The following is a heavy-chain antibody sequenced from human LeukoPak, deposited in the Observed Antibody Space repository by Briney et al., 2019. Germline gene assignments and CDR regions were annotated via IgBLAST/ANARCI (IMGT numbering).Heavy chain of an antibody. D-gene: IGHD3-10*01. CDR1: GFTFSDYN. CDR2: TRNSDNNM. Sequence: GGSLRLSCAASGFTFSDYNMGWMRQAPGKGLEWVSYTRNSDNNMFYADSVKGRFTISRDNAKYSVYLQMNSLRSEDTAVYYCARRTEGDGSHAFDIWGQGTMVTVSS. J-gene: IGHJ3*02. CDR3: ARRTEGDGSHAFDI. V-gene: IGHV3-11*01.